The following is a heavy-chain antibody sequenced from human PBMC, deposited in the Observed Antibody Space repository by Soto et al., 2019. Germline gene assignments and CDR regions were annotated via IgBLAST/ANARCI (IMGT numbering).Heavy chain of an antibody. V-gene: IGHV4-59*08. CDR2: IYYSGST. CDR3: AGGGASWGGYPPYS. Sequence: SETLSLTCTVSGGSISSYYWSWIRQPPGKGLEWIGYIYYSGSTNYNPSLKSRVTISVDTSKNQFSLKLSSVTAADTAVYYCAGGGASWGGYPPYSGGKGTLVPVPS. J-gene: IGHJ5*01. CDR1: GGSISSYY. D-gene: IGHD3-3*01.